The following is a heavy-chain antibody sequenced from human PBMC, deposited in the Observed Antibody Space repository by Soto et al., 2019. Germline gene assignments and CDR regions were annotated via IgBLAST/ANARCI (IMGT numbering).Heavy chain of an antibody. Sequence: ASVKVSCKASGGTFSSYAISWVRQAPGQGLEWMGGIIPIFGTANYAQKFQGRVTITADESTSTAYMELSSLRSEDTAVYYCARAQRSETTVVTEYYFDYWGQGTLVTVSS. CDR3: ARAQRSETTVVTEYYFDY. CDR1: GGTFSSYA. CDR2: IIPIFGTA. V-gene: IGHV1-69*13. J-gene: IGHJ4*02. D-gene: IGHD4-17*01.